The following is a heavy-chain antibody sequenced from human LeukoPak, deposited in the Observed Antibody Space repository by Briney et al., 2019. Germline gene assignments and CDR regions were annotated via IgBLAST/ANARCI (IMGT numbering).Heavy chain of an antibody. CDR1: GFSFNNYA. V-gene: IGHV3-23*01. J-gene: IGHJ4*02. D-gene: IGHD5-12*01. CDR2: IIGSSGTT. Sequence: GGSLRLSCVASGFSFNNYAMNWVRQAPGKGLEWVSLIIGSSGTTFYADSVKGRFTISRDKSKSTLYLQMNSLRAEDTVVYYCAKGAYDYIEIAYFDYWGQGSLVTVSS. CDR3: AKGAYDYIEIAYFDY.